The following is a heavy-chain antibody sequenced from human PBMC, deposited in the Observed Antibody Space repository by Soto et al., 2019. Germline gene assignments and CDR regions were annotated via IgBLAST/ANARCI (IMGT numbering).Heavy chain of an antibody. CDR1: GFTCRSFG. V-gene: IGHV3-30*18. Sequence: GGSLRLSCAAFGFTCRSFGMDWVRQAPGKWLEWVAVISDDGGNRYYAYSVKGRITISRDNSKNTLYLQMNSLRAADTAVYYFAEGSYAVSIYYYYGMDVWGQGPTVNVS. CDR3: AEGSYAVSIYYYYGMDV. J-gene: IGHJ6*02. CDR2: ISDDGGNR. D-gene: IGHD2-2*01.